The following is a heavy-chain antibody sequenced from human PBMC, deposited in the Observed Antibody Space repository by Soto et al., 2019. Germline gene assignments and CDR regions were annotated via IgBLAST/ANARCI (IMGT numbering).Heavy chain of an antibody. J-gene: IGHJ4*02. D-gene: IGHD6-19*01. Sequence: NPSGTLSLTCAVSGEPFTNHHWTWVRQAPGKGLEWIGDVNHGGLTNYNPSLESRVTISVDTPKSQFSLSLRSVTAADTAVYYCARGGGAGWYIDYWGQGALVTVSS. CDR1: GEPFTNHH. CDR2: VNHGGLT. V-gene: IGHV4-34*01. CDR3: ARGGGAGWYIDY.